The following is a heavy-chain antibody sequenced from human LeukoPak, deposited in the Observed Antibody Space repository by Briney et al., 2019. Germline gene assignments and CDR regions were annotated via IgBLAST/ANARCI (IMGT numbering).Heavy chain of an antibody. CDR3: AKSKDGYNYEVYFDY. CDR1: GFTFNTYW. D-gene: IGHD5-24*01. J-gene: IGHJ4*02. CDR2: INNDGSDM. V-gene: IGHV3-74*01. Sequence: GGSLRLSCAASGFTFNTYWMHWVRQAPGKGLVWVSRINNDGSDMSYADSVKGRFTISRDNAKNTLYLQMNSLRAEDTAVYYCAKSKDGYNYEVYFDYWGQGTLVTVSS.